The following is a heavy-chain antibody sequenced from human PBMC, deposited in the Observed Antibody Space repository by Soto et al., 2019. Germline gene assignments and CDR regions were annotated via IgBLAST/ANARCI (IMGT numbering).Heavy chain of an antibody. CDR2: IMPVFRTP. D-gene: IGHD2-2*01. CDR3: ARDNARPQLGGNYYSILDL. Sequence: QVQLEQSGAEVKKPGSSVKVSCKASGGTFRTAAISWVRQAPGQGLEWMGGIMPVFRTPDYAQKFQGRVTITADESTNTAYMELSGLRSHDTAVYYCARDNARPQLGGNYYSILDLWGHGTTITVSS. CDR1: GGTFRTAA. J-gene: IGHJ6*02. V-gene: IGHV1-69*12.